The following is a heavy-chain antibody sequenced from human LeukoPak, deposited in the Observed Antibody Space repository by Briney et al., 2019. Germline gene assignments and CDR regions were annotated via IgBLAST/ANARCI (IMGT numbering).Heavy chain of an antibody. D-gene: IGHD3-10*01. CDR1: GGTFSSYA. CDR3: ARARSLWFGESLGY. Sequence: ASVKVSCKASGGTFSSYAISWVRQAPGQGLEWMGGIIPIFGTANYAQKFQGRVTITADESTSTAYMELSSLRAEDTAVYYCARARSLWFGESLGYWGQGTLVTVSS. V-gene: IGHV1-69*13. J-gene: IGHJ4*02. CDR2: IIPIFGTA.